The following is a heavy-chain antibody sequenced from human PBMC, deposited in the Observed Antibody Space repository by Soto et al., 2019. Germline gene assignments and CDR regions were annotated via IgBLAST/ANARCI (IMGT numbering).Heavy chain of an antibody. CDR2: ISPYNGNT. CDR3: ARVPLTVVQPDDILDYYYGMDV. J-gene: IGHJ6*02. D-gene: IGHD5-12*01. V-gene: IGHV1-18*01. CDR1: GYTFTSYG. Sequence: QVQLVQSGAEVKKPGASVKVSCKASGYTFTSYGISWVRQAPGQGLEWMGWISPYNGNTNHAQKLQRRVTMTTDTSTSTAYMERGRLRSADTDVYSCARVPLTVVQPDDILDYYYGMDVWGQGTTCIVSS.